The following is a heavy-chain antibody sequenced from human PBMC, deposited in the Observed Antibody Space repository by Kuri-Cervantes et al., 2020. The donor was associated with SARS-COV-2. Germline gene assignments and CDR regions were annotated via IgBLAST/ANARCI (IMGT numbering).Heavy chain of an antibody. Sequence: SETLSLTCTVSGGSISSNSYYWGWIRQPPGKGLEWIGSIYYSGSTYYNPSLKSRVTISVDTSKNQFSLKLSSVTAADTAVYYCARQTMSSITIFGVVITRNWFDPWGQGTLVTVSS. D-gene: IGHD3-3*01. CDR1: GGSISSNSYY. CDR3: ARQTMSSITIFGVVITRNWFDP. CDR2: IYYSGST. J-gene: IGHJ5*02. V-gene: IGHV4-39*01.